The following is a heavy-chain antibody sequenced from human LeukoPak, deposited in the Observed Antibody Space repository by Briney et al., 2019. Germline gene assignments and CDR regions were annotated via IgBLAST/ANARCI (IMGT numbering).Heavy chain of an antibody. CDR2: ISGSGGST. V-gene: IGHV3-23*01. D-gene: IGHD2-15*01. CDR1: GFTFSSYA. CDR3: AKFCSGGSCYSYFQH. J-gene: IGHJ1*01. Sequence: GGSLRLSCAASGFTFSSYAMSWVRQAPGKGLEWVSAISGSGGSTYYADSVKGRFTISRDNSKNTLYLQMNSLRAEDTVVYYCAKFCSGGSCYSYFQHWGQGTLVTVSS.